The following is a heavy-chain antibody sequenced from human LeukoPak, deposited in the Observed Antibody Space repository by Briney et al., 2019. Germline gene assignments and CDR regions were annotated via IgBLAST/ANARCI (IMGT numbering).Heavy chain of an antibody. V-gene: IGHV3-23*01. J-gene: IGHJ4*02. CDR2: ISDSGGST. D-gene: IGHD6-6*01. CDR1: GFTFSGYG. CDR3: AKRIEYSSSSAYFDY. Sequence: GGSLRLSCAASGFTFSGYGMSWVRQAPGKGLEWVSSISDSGGSTYYGDSVKGRFTISRDNSKNTLYLEMYSLRADDTAIYYCAKRIEYSSSSAYFDYWGQGTLVTVSS.